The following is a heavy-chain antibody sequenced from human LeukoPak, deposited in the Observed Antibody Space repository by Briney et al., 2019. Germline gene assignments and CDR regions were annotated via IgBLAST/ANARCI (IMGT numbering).Heavy chain of an antibody. V-gene: IGHV4-61*02. CDR2: IYTSGST. CDR3: ARGGTTVTTRYMDV. D-gene: IGHD4-17*01. Sequence: SQTLSLTCTVSGGSISSGSYYWSWIRQPAGKGLEWIGRIYTSGSTNYNPSLKSRVTISVDTSKNQFSLKLSSVTAADTAVYYCARGGTTVTTRYMDVWGKGTTVTISS. J-gene: IGHJ6*03. CDR1: GGSISSGSYY.